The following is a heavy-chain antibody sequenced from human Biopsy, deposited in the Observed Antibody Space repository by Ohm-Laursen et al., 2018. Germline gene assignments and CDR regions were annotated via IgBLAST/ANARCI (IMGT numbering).Heavy chain of an antibody. CDR1: GKTFSDYY. CDR3: GNEVHGRDY. V-gene: IGHV4-34*08. D-gene: IGHD2-15*01. Sequence: TLSFTCEVYGKTFSDYYWSWIRQPPGKGLEWIGQINQSGRTNYNPSLKSRVNISADKSNNQFSLKLTSVTSADTAVYFCGNEVHGRDYWGLGALVTVSS. J-gene: IGHJ4*02. CDR2: INQSGRT.